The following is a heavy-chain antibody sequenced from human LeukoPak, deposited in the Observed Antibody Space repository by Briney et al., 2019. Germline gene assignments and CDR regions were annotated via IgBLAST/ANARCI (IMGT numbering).Heavy chain of an antibody. CDR3: ARGRGYSGYARLDAFDI. V-gene: IGHV1-69*06. D-gene: IGHD5-12*01. CDR1: GGTFSSYA. Sequence: GASVKVSCKASGGTFSSYAISWVRQAPGQGLEWMGGIIPIFGTANYAQKFQGRVTITADKSTSTAYMELSSLRSEDTAVYYGARGRGYSGYARLDAFDIWGQGTMVTVSS. J-gene: IGHJ3*02. CDR2: IIPIFGTA.